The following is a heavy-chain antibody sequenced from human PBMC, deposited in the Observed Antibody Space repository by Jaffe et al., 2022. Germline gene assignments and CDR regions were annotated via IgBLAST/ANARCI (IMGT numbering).Heavy chain of an antibody. Sequence: EVQLVESGGGLVKPGGSLRLSCAASGFTFSSYSMNWVRQAPGKGLEWVSSISSSSSYIYYADSVKGRFTISRDNAKNSLYLQMNSLRAEDTAVYYCARDQSTGDYDAFDIWGQGTMVTVSS. CDR3: ARDQSTGDYDAFDI. J-gene: IGHJ3*02. V-gene: IGHV3-21*01. CDR2: ISSSSSYI. CDR1: GFTFSSYS. D-gene: IGHD4-17*01.